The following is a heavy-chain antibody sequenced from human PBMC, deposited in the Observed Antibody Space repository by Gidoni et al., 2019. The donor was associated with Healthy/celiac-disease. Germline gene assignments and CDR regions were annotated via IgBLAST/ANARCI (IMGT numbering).Heavy chain of an antibody. CDR3: ARVPVYSRRGGYGMDV. V-gene: IGHV1-2*02. CDR2: INPNSGGT. CDR1: GYTFTGYY. D-gene: IGHD6-13*01. J-gene: IGHJ6*02. Sequence: QVQLVQSGAEVKKPGASVKVSCKASGYTFTGYYMHWVRQAPGQGLEWMGWINPNSGGTNYAQKFQGRVTMTRDTSISTAYMELSRLRSDDTAVYYCARVPVYSRRGGYGMDVWGQGTTVTVSS.